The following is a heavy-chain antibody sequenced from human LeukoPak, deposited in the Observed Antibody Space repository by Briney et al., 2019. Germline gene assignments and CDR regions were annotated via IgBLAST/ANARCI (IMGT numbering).Heavy chain of an antibody. Sequence: PSETLSLTCTVSGGSISSYYWSWIRQPPGKGLEWIGYIYYSGSTNYNPSLKSRVTISLDTSKNQFSLKLSSVTAADTAMYYCARTYSSSSPYNWFDPWGQGTLVTVSS. CDR1: GGSISSYY. V-gene: IGHV4-59*01. D-gene: IGHD6-13*01. CDR3: ARTYSSSSPYNWFDP. CDR2: IYYSGST. J-gene: IGHJ5*02.